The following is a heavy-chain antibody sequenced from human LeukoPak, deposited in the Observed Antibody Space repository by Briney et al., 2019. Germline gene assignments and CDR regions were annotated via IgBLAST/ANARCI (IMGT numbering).Heavy chain of an antibody. V-gene: IGHV3-30*04. J-gene: IGHJ6*03. Sequence: PGRSLRLSCAASGFTFSSYAMHWVRQAPGKGLEWVAVISYDGSNKYYADSVKGRFTISRDNSKNTLYLQMNSLRAEDTAVYYCARNGITMVRGVIRPYYYYYMDVWGKGTTVTVSS. CDR2: ISYDGSNK. CDR1: GFTFSSYA. D-gene: IGHD3-10*01. CDR3: ARNGITMVRGVIRPYYYYYMDV.